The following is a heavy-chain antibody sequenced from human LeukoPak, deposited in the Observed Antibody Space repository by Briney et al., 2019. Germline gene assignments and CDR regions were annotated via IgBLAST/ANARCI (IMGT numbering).Heavy chain of an antibody. V-gene: IGHV4-4*07. CDR1: GGSICSYY. Sequence: PSETLSLTCTVSGGSICSYYWSWIRQPAGKGLEWIGRIYTSGSTNYNPSLKSRVTMSVDTSKNQFSLKLSSVTAADTAVYYCAREGSDYYGSGSYYRSYYYYMDVWGKGTTVTISS. D-gene: IGHD3-10*01. J-gene: IGHJ6*03. CDR2: IYTSGST. CDR3: AREGSDYYGSGSYYRSYYYYMDV.